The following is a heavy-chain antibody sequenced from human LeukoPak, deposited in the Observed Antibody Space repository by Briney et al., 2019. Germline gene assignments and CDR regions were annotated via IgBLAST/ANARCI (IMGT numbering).Heavy chain of an antibody. V-gene: IGHV3-21*01. J-gene: IGHJ4*02. CDR1: GFTFSSYS. CDR2: IRSSSSYI. CDR3: ARGSNGAFDY. Sequence: GGSLRLSCAASGFTFSSYSMNWVRQAPGKWREWVASIRSSSSYIYYAGSGKGRFTISRDNAKNSLYLQMKSLIAEDTAIYYCARGSNGAFDYWGQGPLVTASS. D-gene: IGHD4/OR15-4a*01.